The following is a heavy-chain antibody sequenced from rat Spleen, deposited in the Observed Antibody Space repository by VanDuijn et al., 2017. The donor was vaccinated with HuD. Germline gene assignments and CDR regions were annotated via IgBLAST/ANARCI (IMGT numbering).Heavy chain of an antibody. CDR1: GFTFSDYY. D-gene: IGHD1-1*01. Sequence: EVQLVESGGGLVQPGRSLKLSCAASGFTFSDYYMAWVRQAPKKGLEWVAYISYEGSSTYYGDSVKGRFTISRDNAKSTLYLQINSLRSEDTATYYCAIPQWGWYFDFWGPGTMVTVSS. J-gene: IGHJ1*01. V-gene: IGHV5-22*01. CDR2: ISYEGSST. CDR3: AIPQWGWYFDF.